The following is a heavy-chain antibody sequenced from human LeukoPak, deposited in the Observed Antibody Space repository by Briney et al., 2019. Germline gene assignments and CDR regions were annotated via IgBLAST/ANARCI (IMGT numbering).Heavy chain of an antibody. D-gene: IGHD2-2*01. V-gene: IGHV3-30*03. CDR1: GFTFSSYG. CDR2: ISYDGSNK. J-gene: IGHJ4*02. CDR3: ARGPGYCSSTSCSGGIVY. Sequence: GRSLRLSCAASGFTFSSYGMHWVRQAPGKGLEWVAVISYDGSNKYYADSVKGRFTISRDNSKNTLYLQMNSLRAEDTAVYYCARGPGYCSSTSCSGGIVYWGQGTLVTVSS.